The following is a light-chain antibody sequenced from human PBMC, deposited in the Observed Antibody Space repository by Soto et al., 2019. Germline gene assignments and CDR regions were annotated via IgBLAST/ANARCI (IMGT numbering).Light chain of an antibody. J-gene: IGLJ2*01. CDR1: SSNIGSNY. Sequence: QSVLTQPPSASGTPGQRVTISCSGSSSNIGSNYVYWYQQLPGTAPKLLIYSNNQRPSGVPVRFSGSKSGTSASLAISGLRSEDEADYYCAAWDDSLSGFVVFGGGTKLTVL. CDR2: SNN. V-gene: IGLV1-47*02. CDR3: AAWDDSLSGFVV.